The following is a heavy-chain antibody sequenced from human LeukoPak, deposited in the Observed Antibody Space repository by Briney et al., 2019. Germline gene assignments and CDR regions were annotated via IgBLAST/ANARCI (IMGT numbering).Heavy chain of an antibody. Sequence: SETLSLTCTVSGGSISSGDYYWSWIRQPPGKGLEWIGYIYYSGSTYYNPSLKSRVTISVDTSKNQFSLKLSSATAADTAVYYCAREVGMGSSYYMDVWGKGTTVTVSS. CDR1: GGSISSGDYY. V-gene: IGHV4-30-4*08. J-gene: IGHJ6*03. CDR2: IYYSGST. CDR3: AREVGMGSSYYMDV. D-gene: IGHD3-10*01.